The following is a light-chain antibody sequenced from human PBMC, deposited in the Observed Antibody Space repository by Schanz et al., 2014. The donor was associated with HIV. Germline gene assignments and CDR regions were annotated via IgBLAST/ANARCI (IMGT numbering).Light chain of an antibody. CDR1: QSVLNRSNNRNY. CDR2: WAS. J-gene: IGKJ4*01. Sequence: DIVMTQSPDSLAVSLGERAAINCKSSQSVLNRSNNRNYLSWYQQKLGQPPKLLIYWASTRESGVPDRFSGSGSETNFTLTISSLQAEDVAVYYCQQCSTTPLTFGGGTKVEIK. CDR3: QQCSTTPLT. V-gene: IGKV4-1*01.